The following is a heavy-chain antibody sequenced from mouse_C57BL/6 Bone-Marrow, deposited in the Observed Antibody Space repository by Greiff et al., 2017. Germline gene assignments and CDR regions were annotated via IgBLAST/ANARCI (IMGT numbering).Heavy chain of an antibody. Sequence: VQLQQSGAELVRPGTSVKVSCKASGYAFTNYLIEWVKQRPGQGLEWIGVINPGSGGTNYNEKFKGKATLTADKSTSTAYMQLSSLTSEYSAVYFCARSKNVDSWFAYWGQGTLVTVSA. J-gene: IGHJ3*01. CDR2: INPGSGGT. CDR3: ARSKNVDSWFAY. CDR1: GYAFTNYL. V-gene: IGHV1-54*01.